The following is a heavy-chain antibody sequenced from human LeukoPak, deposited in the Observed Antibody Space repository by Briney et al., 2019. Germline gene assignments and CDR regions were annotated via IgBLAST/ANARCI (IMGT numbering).Heavy chain of an antibody. D-gene: IGHD4-17*01. CDR1: GGSLSSGSYY. CDR3: ARLLTTVTTVDY. V-gene: IGHV4-61*01. J-gene: IGHJ4*02. CDR2: IYYSGST. Sequence: SETLSLTCTVSGGSLSSGSYYWSWIRQPPGKGLEWIGYIYYSGSTNYNPTLKSRVTISGDTSKNQFALKLSSVTAADTAVYYWARLLTTVTTVDYGGQGTLVTVSS.